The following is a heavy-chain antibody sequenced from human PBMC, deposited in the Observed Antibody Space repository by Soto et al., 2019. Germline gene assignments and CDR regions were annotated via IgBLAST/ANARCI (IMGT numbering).Heavy chain of an antibody. V-gene: IGHV3-64D*06. CDR1: GFSFSTSA. CDR2: ISSNGDDT. J-gene: IGHJ4*02. CDR3: VRRDILDAD. D-gene: IGHD2-2*01. Sequence: EIHLVESGGGLVQPGGSLRISCSASGFSFSTSAMHWVRQAPGKRPEYVSSISSNGDDTYYARSVGGRFTISRDNSKNALTLQMNSLRTEDAAVYYCVRRDILDADWCQGTLVTVSS.